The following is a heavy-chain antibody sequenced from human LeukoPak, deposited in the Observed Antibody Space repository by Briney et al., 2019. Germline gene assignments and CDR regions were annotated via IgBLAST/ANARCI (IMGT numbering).Heavy chain of an antibody. D-gene: IGHD5-18*01. Sequence: GRSLRLSCAASGFTFSSYGMHWVRQAPGKGLEWVAVISYDGSNKYYADSVKGRFTISRDNSKNTLYLQMNSLRAEDTAVYYCAKDSARGYSYGYYFDYWGQGTLVTVSS. CDR3: AKDSARGYSYGYYFDY. J-gene: IGHJ4*02. V-gene: IGHV3-30*18. CDR1: GFTFSSYG. CDR2: ISYDGSNK.